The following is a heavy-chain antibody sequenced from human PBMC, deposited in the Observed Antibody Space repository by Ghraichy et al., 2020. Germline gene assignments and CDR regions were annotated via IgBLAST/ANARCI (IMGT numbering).Heavy chain of an antibody. CDR1: GFTFSDSW. D-gene: IGHD5/OR15-5a*01. CDR2: INPDGSGK. J-gene: IGHJ3*02. Sequence: ESLNISCAASGFTFSDSWISWVRQAAGKGLEWVANINPDGSGKNFVDSVKGRFTIARDNAKNSLYLQMNSLRAEDTAVYYCARQSTSAGDAVDIWGQGTMVTVAS. V-gene: IGHV3-7*01. CDR3: ARQSTSAGDAVDI.